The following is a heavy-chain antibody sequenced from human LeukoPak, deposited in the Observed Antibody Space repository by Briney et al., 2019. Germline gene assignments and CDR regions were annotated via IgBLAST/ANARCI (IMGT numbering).Heavy chain of an antibody. CDR1: GYSISSTNW. Sequence: SDTLSLTCAVSGYSISSTNWWGWIRQPPGKGLEWIGYIYYSGNSNYNPSLKSRVTMSVDTSKNQFSLKLSSVTAADTAVYYCARDRHKLVDIVAGILDYWGQGTLVTVSS. J-gene: IGHJ4*02. V-gene: IGHV4-28*03. CDR2: IYYSGNS. CDR3: ARDRHKLVDIVAGILDY. D-gene: IGHD5-12*01.